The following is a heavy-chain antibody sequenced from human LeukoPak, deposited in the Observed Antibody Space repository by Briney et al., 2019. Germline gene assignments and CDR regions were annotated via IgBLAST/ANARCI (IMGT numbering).Heavy chain of an antibody. CDR1: GYTFTSYD. D-gene: IGHD1-26*01. Sequence: ASVKVSCKASGYTFTSYDINWVRQATGQGLEWMGWMNPNSGNTGYAQEFQGRVTITRNTSISTAYMELSSLRSEDTAVYYCARDPGSWDAFDIWGQETMVTVSS. J-gene: IGHJ3*02. CDR3: ARDPGSWDAFDI. CDR2: MNPNSGNT. V-gene: IGHV1-8*03.